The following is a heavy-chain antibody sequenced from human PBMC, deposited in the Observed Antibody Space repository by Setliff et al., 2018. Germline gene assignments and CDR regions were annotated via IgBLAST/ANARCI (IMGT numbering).Heavy chain of an antibody. J-gene: IGHJ4*02. D-gene: IGHD3-10*01. CDR3: ARSLGSGSYYNSRPFYSDY. Sequence: SETLSLTCTVSGGSISSGSNYWSWIRQPAGRGLEWIGHIDPSGNTNYHPSLKSRVTISGDMSKNQFSLKLTSVTAADTAVYFCARSLGSGSYYNSRPFYSDYWGQGTLVTVSS. CDR1: GGSISSGSNY. CDR2: IDPSGNT. V-gene: IGHV4-61*09.